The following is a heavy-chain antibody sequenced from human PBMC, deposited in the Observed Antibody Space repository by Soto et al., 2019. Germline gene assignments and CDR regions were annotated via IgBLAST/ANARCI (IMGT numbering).Heavy chain of an antibody. J-gene: IGHJ4*02. CDR3: AKWSSTWSQILYY. D-gene: IGHD6-13*01. CDR2: FSGSGGST. Sequence: GGSLSPSPAASGFILNNYHMNWARHARGKRIETVSGFSGSGGSTCYADSVKGRFASSRENPKNALYLQMNSLRAEDTAVYYCAKWSSTWSQILYYWGRVSVVAVSS. CDR1: GFILNNYH. V-gene: IGHV3-23*01.